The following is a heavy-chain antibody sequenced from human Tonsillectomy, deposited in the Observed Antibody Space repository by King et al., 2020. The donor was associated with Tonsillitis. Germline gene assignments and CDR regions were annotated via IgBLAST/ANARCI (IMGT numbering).Heavy chain of an antibody. V-gene: IGHV3-30*01. J-gene: IGHJ4*02. CDR2: ISYDGSNQ. CDR1: GFTFNNYV. Sequence: VQLVESGGGVVQPGGSLRLSCGASGFTFNNYVMHWVRQAPGKGLEWVALISYDGSNQHYADSVRGRLTLSRENSKSTLFLQMNSLGGDDTAMYYCARGGRLLTSSLDYWGQGTLVTVSS. CDR3: ARGGRLLTSSLDY. D-gene: IGHD6-6*01.